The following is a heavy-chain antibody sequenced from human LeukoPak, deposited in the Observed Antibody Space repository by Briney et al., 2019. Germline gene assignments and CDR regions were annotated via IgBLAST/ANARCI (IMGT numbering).Heavy chain of an antibody. J-gene: IGHJ5*02. CDR1: GYTFTSYY. Sequence: ASVKVSCKASGYTFTSYYMHWVRQAPGQGLEWMGWINTNTGNPTYAQGFTGRFVFSLDTSVSTAYLQISSLKAEDTAVYYCARDPSSGWYNWFDPWGQGTLVTVSS. V-gene: IGHV7-4-1*02. CDR3: ARDPSSGWYNWFDP. D-gene: IGHD6-19*01. CDR2: INTNTGNP.